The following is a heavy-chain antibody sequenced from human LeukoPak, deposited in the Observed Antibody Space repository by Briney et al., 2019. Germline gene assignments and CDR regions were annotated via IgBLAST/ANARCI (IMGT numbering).Heavy chain of an antibody. V-gene: IGHV4-34*01. CDR2: INHSGST. J-gene: IGHJ5*02. D-gene: IGHD3-3*01. Sequence: PSETLSLTCAVYGGSFSGYYWSWIRQPPGKGLEWIGEINHSGSTSYNPSLKSRVTISVDTSKNQFSLKLSSVTAADTAVYYCARSPRITIFGVVRWFDPWGQGTLVTVSS. CDR1: GGSFSGYY. CDR3: ARSPRITIFGVVRWFDP.